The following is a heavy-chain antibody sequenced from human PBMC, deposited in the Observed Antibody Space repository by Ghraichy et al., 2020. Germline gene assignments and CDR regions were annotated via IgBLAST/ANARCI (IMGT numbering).Heavy chain of an antibody. D-gene: IGHD3-10*01. V-gene: IGHV3-49*03. CDR3: TRDIDRGSGEC. CDR1: GFTFGGYA. CDR2: ITSKAYGGTA. Sequence: SCTASGFTFGGYAISWFRQAPGKGLEWVGFITSKAYGGTAEYGASVKGRFNISRDDSKSIGYLQMNSLRTEATAVYYWTRDIDRGSGECWGQGTLVTVSS. J-gene: IGHJ4*02.